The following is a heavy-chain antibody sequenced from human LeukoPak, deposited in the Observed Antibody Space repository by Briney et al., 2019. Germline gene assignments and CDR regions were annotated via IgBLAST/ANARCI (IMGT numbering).Heavy chain of an antibody. CDR2: INWNGGST. Sequence: GGSLRLSCAASGFTFDDYGMSWVGQAPGKGVEWVSGINWNGGSTGYADSVKGRFTISRDNAKNSLYLQMNSLRAEDTAVYYCTRVGHSAGKYYFDYWGQGTLVTVSS. CDR1: GFTFDDYG. V-gene: IGHV3-20*04. J-gene: IGHJ4*02. CDR3: TRVGHSAGKYYFDY. D-gene: IGHD1-14*01.